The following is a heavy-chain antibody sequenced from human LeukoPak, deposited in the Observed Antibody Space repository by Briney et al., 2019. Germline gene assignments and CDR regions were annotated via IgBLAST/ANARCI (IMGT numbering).Heavy chain of an antibody. CDR1: GFTFSSYS. J-gene: IGHJ4*02. CDR3: AKDMGPGYYGSGSYSSFDY. V-gene: IGHV3-9*01. D-gene: IGHD3-10*01. CDR2: ISWNSSSI. Sequence: GGSLRLSCAASGFTFSSYSMNWVRQAPGKGLEWVSGISWNSSSIGYADSVKGRFTISRDNAKNSLYLQMNSLRAEDTALYYCAKDMGPGYYGSGSYSSFDYWGQGTLVTVSS.